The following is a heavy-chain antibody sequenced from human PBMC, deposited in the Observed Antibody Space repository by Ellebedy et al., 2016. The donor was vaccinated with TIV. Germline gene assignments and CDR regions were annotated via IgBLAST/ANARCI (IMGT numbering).Heavy chain of an antibody. CDR1: GFTFSNYW. CDR2: INQDGSEK. V-gene: IGHV3-7*03. CDR3: ARSRLLDP. J-gene: IGHJ5*02. D-gene: IGHD5-12*01. Sequence: GESLKISCAASGFTFSNYWMSWVRQAPGKGLEWVANINQDGSEKYYVDSVRGRFTISRDNARNSLDLQMNSLRAEDTAMYYCARSRLLDPWGQGTLVTVSS.